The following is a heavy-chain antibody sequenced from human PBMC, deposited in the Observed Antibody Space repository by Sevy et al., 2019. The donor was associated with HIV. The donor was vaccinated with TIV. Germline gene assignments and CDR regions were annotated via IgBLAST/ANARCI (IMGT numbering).Heavy chain of an antibody. CDR1: GFTFSSYS. V-gene: IGHV3-48*02. D-gene: IGHD3-10*01. CDR3: ATLGGRIIDAKKDWFDP. J-gene: IGHJ5*02. CDR2: ISSSSSTI. Sequence: GGSLRLSCAASGFTFSSYSMNWVRQAPGKGLEWVSYISSSSSTIYYADSVKGRFTISRDNAKNSLYLQMNSLRDEDTAAYYCATLGGRIIDAKKDWFDPWGQGTLVTVSS.